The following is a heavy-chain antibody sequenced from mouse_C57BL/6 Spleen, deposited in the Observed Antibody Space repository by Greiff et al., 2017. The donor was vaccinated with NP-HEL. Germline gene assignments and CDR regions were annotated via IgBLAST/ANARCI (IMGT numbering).Heavy chain of an antibody. Sequence: EVQLQESGPGLVKPSQSLSLTCSVTGYSITSGYYWNWIRQFPGNKLEWMGYISYDGSNNYNPSLKNRISITRDTSKNQFFLKLNSVTTEDTATYYCARDYSNYQAWFAYWGQGTLVTVSA. V-gene: IGHV3-6*01. CDR2: ISYDGSN. CDR3: ARDYSNYQAWFAY. CDR1: GYSITSGYY. D-gene: IGHD2-5*01. J-gene: IGHJ3*01.